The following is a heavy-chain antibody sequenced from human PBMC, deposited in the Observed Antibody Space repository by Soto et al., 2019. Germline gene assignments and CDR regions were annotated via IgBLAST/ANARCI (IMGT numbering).Heavy chain of an antibody. V-gene: IGHV3-11*01. J-gene: IGHJ4*02. CDR2: ISSSGSTI. CDR3: ARVGPPLNY. CDR1: GFTLSDYY. Sequence: QVQLVESGGGLVKPGGSLRLSCAASGFTLSDYYMSWIRQAPGKGLEWVSYISSSGSTIYCADSMKGRFTISRDNAKNARYMQINSLRAEDTAVYYGARVGPPLNYWGQGTLVTVSS.